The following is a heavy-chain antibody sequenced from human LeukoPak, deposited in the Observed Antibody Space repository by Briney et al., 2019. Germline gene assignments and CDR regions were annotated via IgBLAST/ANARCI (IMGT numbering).Heavy chain of an antibody. CDR3: ARGIRIAVAGLFFDY. J-gene: IGHJ4*02. Sequence: PSETLSLTCTVPGGSISSYYWSWFRQPPGKGQEWSGYIYYSGSTNYNPSLKSRVTISVDTSKNQFSLKLSSVTAADTAVYYCARGIRIAVAGLFFDYWGQGTLVTVSS. CDR1: GGSISSYY. CDR2: IYYSGST. V-gene: IGHV4-59*01. D-gene: IGHD6-19*01.